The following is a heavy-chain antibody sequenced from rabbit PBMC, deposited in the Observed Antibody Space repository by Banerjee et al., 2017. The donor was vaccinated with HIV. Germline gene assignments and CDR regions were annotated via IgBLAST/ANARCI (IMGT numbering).Heavy chain of an antibody. Sequence: QSLEESGGDLVKPGASLTLTCTASGFSFSSSDYMCWVRQAPGKGLEWISCIGGSSSGFTYSATWAKGRFTCSKTSSTTVTLQMTSLTVADTATYFCARDLDGVIGWNFGWWGPGTLVTVS. CDR1: GFSFSSSDY. V-gene: IGHV1S40*01. J-gene: IGHJ4*01. CDR3: ARDLDGVIGWNFGW. D-gene: IGHD4-1*01. CDR2: IGGSSSGFT.